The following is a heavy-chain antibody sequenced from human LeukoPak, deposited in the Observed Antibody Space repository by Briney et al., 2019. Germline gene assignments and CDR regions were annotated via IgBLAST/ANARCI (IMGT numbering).Heavy chain of an antibody. D-gene: IGHD2-21*01. Sequence: AGCLTLSCLGTGFMFSDHYMNWIRQARGKGLESIAYISNDGGTVLYADSVKGGIAISRDNAINVMYLQMNTHREEERAVYVCVRGTSTETYSAEYFQHWGQGTLVSVST. V-gene: IGHV3-11*01. CDR1: GFMFSDHY. CDR3: VRGTSTETYSAEYFQH. J-gene: IGHJ1*01. CDR2: ISNDGGTV.